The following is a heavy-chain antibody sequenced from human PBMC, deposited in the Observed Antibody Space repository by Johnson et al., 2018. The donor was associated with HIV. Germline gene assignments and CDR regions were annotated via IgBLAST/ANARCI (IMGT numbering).Heavy chain of an antibody. Sequence: QVQLVESGGGLVQPGGSLRLSCAASGFTFSSYWMHWVRQAPGKGLEWVAVISYDGSNKYYADSVKGRFTISRDNSKNTLYLQMNSLRAEDTAVYYCAREVWLTMSLWGQGTMVTVSS. CDR2: ISYDGSNK. V-gene: IGHV3-30*03. CDR1: GFTFSSYW. CDR3: AREVWLTMSL. J-gene: IGHJ3*01. D-gene: IGHD3-10*02.